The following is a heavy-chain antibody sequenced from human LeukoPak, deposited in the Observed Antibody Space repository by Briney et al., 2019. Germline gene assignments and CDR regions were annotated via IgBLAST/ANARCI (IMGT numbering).Heavy chain of an antibody. V-gene: IGHV3-23*01. CDR2: ISGSGGST. J-gene: IGHJ4*02. CDR1: GFTFSRNG. CDR3: ARGEVPPHYFDS. Sequence: GGSLRLSCAASGFTFSRNGMTWVRQAPGKGLEWVSAISGSGGSTYYADSVKGRFTISRDNSKNTLYLQMNSLRSEDTAVYYCARGEVPPHYFDSWGQGTLVTVSS.